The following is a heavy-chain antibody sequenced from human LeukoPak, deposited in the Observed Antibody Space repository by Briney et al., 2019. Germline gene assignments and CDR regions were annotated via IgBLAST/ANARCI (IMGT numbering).Heavy chain of an antibody. CDR1: GLTVSSTY. J-gene: IGHJ4*02. D-gene: IGHD4-11*01. Sequence: GGSLRLSCAASGLTVSSTYMSWVRQTPGKGLEWVSSITSSTGYIYYADSVKGRFTISRDNAKNSLYLQMNSLRAEDTAVYYCARRAGDYKHPFDYWGQGTLVTVSS. V-gene: IGHV3-21*01. CDR3: ARRAGDYKHPFDY. CDR2: ITSSTGYI.